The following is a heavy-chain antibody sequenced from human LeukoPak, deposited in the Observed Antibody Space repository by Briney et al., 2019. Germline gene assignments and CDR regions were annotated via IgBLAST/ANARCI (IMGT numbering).Heavy chain of an antibody. Sequence: ASVKVSCKASGYTFTSYDINWVRQATGQGLEWMEWMNPNSGNTGYAQKFQGRVTMTRNTSISTAYMELSSLRSEDTAVYYCARDRITGYYGSGSYLHWGQGTLVTVSS. J-gene: IGHJ4*02. CDR3: ARDRITGYYGSGSYLH. CDR2: MNPNSGNT. D-gene: IGHD3-10*01. CDR1: GYTFTSYD. V-gene: IGHV1-8*01.